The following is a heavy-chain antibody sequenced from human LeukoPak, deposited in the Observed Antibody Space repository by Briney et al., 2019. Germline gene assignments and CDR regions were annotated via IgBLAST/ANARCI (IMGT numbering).Heavy chain of an antibody. D-gene: IGHD2-15*01. Sequence: TGGSLRFYCSPSGFTFSDYTMNWVRQAPGEGLDWVSSISSDSHYILYAVSLKGRFTISRDNAKNTVYLQVNGLNPEDTAVYYCAKDESRYCTGDSCYPLDYWGQGTLVTVSS. J-gene: IGHJ4*02. CDR1: GFTFSDYT. CDR3: AKDESRYCTGDSCYPLDY. V-gene: IGHV3-21*01. CDR2: ISSDSHYI.